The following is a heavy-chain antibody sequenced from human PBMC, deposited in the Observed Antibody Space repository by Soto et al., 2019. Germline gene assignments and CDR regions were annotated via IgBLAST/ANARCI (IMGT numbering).Heavy chain of an antibody. J-gene: IGHJ4*02. CDR2: MSYSGRT. V-gene: IGHV4-59*13. Sequence: SETLSLTCSVSGGSISTYYWPLIRQPPGKGLEWIGYMSYSGRTDYNFSLKSRVTISGDTSKNQFSLKLTSVTAADTAGYFCARVGGTAEFDYWGLGTLVTVSS. CDR1: GGSISTYY. CDR3: ARVGGTAEFDY. D-gene: IGHD2-8*02.